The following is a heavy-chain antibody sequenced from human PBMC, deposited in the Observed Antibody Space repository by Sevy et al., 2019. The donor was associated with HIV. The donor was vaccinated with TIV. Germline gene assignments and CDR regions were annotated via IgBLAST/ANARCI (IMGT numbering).Heavy chain of an antibody. D-gene: IGHD3-3*02. Sequence: GGSLRLSCAASGFTFSSFAMGWVRQAPGKGLDWISVISGTGDHTYYADSVKGRFTISRDNSKNTLFLQMNSLRAEDTAIFYCAKKMGGGSGMGILVDDWGQGTLVTVSS. CDR2: ISGTGDHT. CDR1: GFTFSSFA. J-gene: IGHJ4*02. V-gene: IGHV3-23*01. CDR3: AKKMGGGSGMGILVDD.